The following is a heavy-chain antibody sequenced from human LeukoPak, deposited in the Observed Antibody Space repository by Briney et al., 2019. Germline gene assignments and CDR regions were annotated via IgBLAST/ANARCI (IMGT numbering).Heavy chain of an antibody. Sequence: SVTVSCKASGGTFSSYAISWVRQAPEQGLEWMGGIIPIFGTANYAQKFQGKVTITADESTSTAYMELSSLRSEDTAVYYCARAGSYYDSSGYYSAFDIWGQGTMVTVSS. CDR1: GGTFSSYA. CDR3: ARAGSYYDSSGYYSAFDI. CDR2: IIPIFGTA. V-gene: IGHV1-69*13. J-gene: IGHJ3*02. D-gene: IGHD3-22*01.